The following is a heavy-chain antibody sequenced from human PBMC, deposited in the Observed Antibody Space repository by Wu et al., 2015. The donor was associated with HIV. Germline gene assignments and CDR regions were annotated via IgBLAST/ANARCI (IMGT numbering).Heavy chain of an antibody. CDR3: ARDIFPGGELLVADY. CDR2: ILAVFGRS. V-gene: IGHV1-69*13. J-gene: IGHJ4*02. CDR1: GVTFNNYV. Sequence: QVQLVQSGAEVKKLGSSVKVSCRASGVTFNNYVFSWVRQAPGQGPEWMGRILAVFGRSVYAQKFLGRVTFTADESTSTVYLELSSLRSDDTAIYYCARDIFPGGELLVADYWGQGTLVSVSS. D-gene: IGHD3-10*01.